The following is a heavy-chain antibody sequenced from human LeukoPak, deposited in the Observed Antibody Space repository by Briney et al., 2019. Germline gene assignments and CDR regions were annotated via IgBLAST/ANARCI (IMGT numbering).Heavy chain of an antibody. CDR3: ARLYGNYQNYFDY. V-gene: IGHV4-39*07. Sequence: SETLSVTCTVSGVSISINDYYWGWIRQPPGKGLEWIGSIYHSGSTYYNTSLKSRVTISVDTSKNQFSLKLRSVTAADTAVYYCARLYGNYQNYFDYWGQGTLVTVSS. J-gene: IGHJ4*02. D-gene: IGHD1-7*01. CDR2: IYHSGST. CDR1: GVSISINDYY.